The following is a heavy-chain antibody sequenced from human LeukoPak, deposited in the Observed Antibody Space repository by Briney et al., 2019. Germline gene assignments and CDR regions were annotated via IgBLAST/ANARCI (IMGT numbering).Heavy chain of an antibody. CDR1: GFTFSDHY. CDR2: ISSRSYT. J-gene: IGHJ4*02. CDR3: ARDIGMVRGVIITNHFDY. V-gene: IGHV3-11*06. D-gene: IGHD3-10*01. Sequence: PGGSLRLSCAASGFTFSDHYMSWIRQAPGKGLEWVSYISSRSYTVYADSVKGRFTISRDNAKSSLYLQMNSLRAEDTAVYYCARDIGMVRGVIITNHFDYWGQGTPVTVSS.